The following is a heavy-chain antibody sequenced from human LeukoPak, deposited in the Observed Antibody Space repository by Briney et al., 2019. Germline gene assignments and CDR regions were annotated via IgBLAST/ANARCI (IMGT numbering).Heavy chain of an antibody. CDR3: ARSGGVYYYYYMDV. J-gene: IGHJ6*03. CDR2: INHSGST. CDR1: GGSFSGYY. Sequence: PSETLSLTCVVYGGSFSGYYWSWIRQPPGKGLEWIGEINHSGSTNYNPSLKSRVTISVDTSKNQFSLKLSSVTAADTAVYYCARSGGVYYYYYMDVWGKGTTVTVSS. V-gene: IGHV4-34*01. D-gene: IGHD3-10*01.